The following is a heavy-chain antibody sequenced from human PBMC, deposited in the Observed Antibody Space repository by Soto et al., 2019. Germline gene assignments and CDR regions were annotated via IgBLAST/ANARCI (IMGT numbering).Heavy chain of an antibody. D-gene: IGHD2-15*01. CDR3: ARDRVAGDGYYYYGMDV. CDR1: GGSISSYY. V-gene: IGHV4-59*01. J-gene: IGHJ6*02. CDR2: IYYSGST. Sequence: PSETLSLTCTVSGGSISSYYWSWIRQPPGKGLEWIGYIYYSGSTNYNPSLKSRVTISVDTSKNQFSLKLSSVIAADTAVYYCARDRVAGDGYYYYGMDVWGQGTTVTVSS.